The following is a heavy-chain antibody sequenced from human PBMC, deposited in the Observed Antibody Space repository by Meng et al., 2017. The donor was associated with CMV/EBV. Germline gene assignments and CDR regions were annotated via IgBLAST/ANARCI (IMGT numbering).Heavy chain of an antibody. CDR2: IRYDGSNK. CDR1: GFTFSSYG. D-gene: IGHD3-3*01. Sequence: GGSLRLSCAASGFTFSSYGMHWVRQAPGKGLEWVAFIRYDGSNKYYADSVKGRFTISRDNSKNTLYLQMNSLRVEDTAVYYCAKDTIFGVDLNYYGMDVWGQGTTVTVSS. CDR3: AKDTIFGVDLNYYGMDV. V-gene: IGHV3-30*02. J-gene: IGHJ6*02.